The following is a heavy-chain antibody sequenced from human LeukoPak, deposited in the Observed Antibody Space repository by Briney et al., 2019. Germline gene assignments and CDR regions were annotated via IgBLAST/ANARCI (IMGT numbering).Heavy chain of an antibody. CDR3: ATRRGYSYCYWFDP. CDR2: ISGSGGGT. V-gene: IGHV3-23*01. J-gene: IGHJ5*02. Sequence: PGGSLRLSCAASGFTFSDYYMSWIRQAPGKGLEWVSAISGSGGGTYYADSVKGRFTISRDNSKNTLYLQMNSLRAEDTAVYYCATRRGYSYCYWFDPWGQGTLVTVSS. CDR1: GFTFSDYY. D-gene: IGHD5-18*01.